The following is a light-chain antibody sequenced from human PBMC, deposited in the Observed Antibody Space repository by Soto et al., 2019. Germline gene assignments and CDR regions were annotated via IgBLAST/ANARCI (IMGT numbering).Light chain of an antibody. CDR1: SSDVGAYNY. CDR2: DVS. CDR3: CSYTGSYTLKV. J-gene: IGLJ3*02. V-gene: IGLV2-11*01. Sequence: QSALTQPRSLSGSPGQSVTISCTGTSSDVGAYNYVSWYQHHPGKAPKLMIYDVSKRPSGVPDRFSGSKSGNTASLTISGLQAEDEADYYCCSYTGSYTLKVFGGATKLTVL.